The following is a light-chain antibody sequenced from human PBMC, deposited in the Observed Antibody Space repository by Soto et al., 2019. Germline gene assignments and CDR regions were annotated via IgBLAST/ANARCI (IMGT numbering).Light chain of an antibody. CDR1: QSVSSY. J-gene: IGKJ2*01. V-gene: IGKV3-11*01. CDR2: DAS. Sequence: EIVLTQSPATLSLSPGERATLSCRASQSVSSYLAWYQQKPGQAPRLLIYDASNRATGIPARFSGSGSGTDFTLTISSLEPEDFAVYYCQQRSNWPPYTFGQWTELEIK. CDR3: QQRSNWPPYT.